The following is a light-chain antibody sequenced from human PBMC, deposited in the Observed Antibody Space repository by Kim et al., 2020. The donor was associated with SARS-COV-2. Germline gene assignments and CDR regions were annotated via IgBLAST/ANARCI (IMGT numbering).Light chain of an antibody. CDR2: DAS. V-gene: IGKV3-11*01. CDR1: QSVSSY. CDR3: QQRSNWPG. J-gene: IGKJ5*01. Sequence: SLSPGERATRSCRASQSVSSYLAWYQQKPGQAPRLLIYDASNRATGIPARFSGSGSGTDFTLTISSLEPEDFAVYYCQQRSNWPGFGQGTRLEIK.